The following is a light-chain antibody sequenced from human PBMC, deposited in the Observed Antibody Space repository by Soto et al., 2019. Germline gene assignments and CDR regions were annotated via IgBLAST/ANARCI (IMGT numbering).Light chain of an antibody. CDR2: EVT. J-gene: IGLJ3*02. Sequence: QSALTQPPSASGSPGQSVTISCTGTSSDVGAYNYVSWYQQHAGKAPKLVIYEVTKRLSGVPDRFSGSKSANTASLTVSGLQAEDEADYYCGSFAPSNTWVFGGGTKVTVL. CDR1: SSDVGAYNY. CDR3: GSFAPSNTWV. V-gene: IGLV2-8*01.